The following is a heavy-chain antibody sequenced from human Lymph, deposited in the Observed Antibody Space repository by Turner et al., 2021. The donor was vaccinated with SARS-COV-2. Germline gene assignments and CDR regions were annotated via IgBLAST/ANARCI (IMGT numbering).Heavy chain of an antibody. Sequence: EVQLLESGGGLVQPGGSLGPSGAASGFTFSSYAMGWVRQAPGKGLGWVSSISVSGSSAYYADSVKGRFTISRDNSKNTLYLQMNSLRAEDTAVYYCAKRKYQLLAGDFDYWGQGTLVTVSS. CDR3: AKRKYQLLAGDFDY. J-gene: IGHJ4*02. D-gene: IGHD2-2*01. V-gene: IGHV3-23*01. CDR2: ISVSGSSA. CDR1: GFTFSSYA.